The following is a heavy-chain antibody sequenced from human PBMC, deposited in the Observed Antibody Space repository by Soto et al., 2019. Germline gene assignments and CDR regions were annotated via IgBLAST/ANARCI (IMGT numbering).Heavy chain of an antibody. Sequence: QVQLVESGGGLVKPGGSLRLSCAASGVTFSDYYMSWIRQAPGKGLAWVSYISSSGSTIYYADSVKGRFTISRDNAKNSLYLQMNSLRAEDTPVYYCARDQGIAVLHPDAFDIWGHGTMVTVSS. CDR1: GVTFSDYY. CDR3: ARDQGIAVLHPDAFDI. D-gene: IGHD6-19*01. CDR2: ISSSGSTI. J-gene: IGHJ3*02. V-gene: IGHV3-11*01.